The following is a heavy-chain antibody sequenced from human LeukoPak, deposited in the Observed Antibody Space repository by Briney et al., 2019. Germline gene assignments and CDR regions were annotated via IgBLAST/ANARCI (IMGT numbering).Heavy chain of an antibody. CDR2: IHYSGNT. V-gene: IGHV4-59*01. J-gene: IGHJ5*02. Sequence: PSETLSLTCTVSGGSISSYYWGWIRQPPGKGLEWIGYIHYSGNTNYNPFLKSRVTISVDTSKNQFSLELSSVTAADTAVYYCARAAAAAFDPWGQGTLVTVSS. D-gene: IGHD6-13*01. CDR1: GGSISSYY. CDR3: ARAAAAAFDP.